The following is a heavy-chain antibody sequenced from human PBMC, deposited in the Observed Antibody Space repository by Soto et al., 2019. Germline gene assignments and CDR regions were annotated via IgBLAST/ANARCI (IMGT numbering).Heavy chain of an antibody. V-gene: IGHV3-30-3*01. Sequence: QVQLVESGGGVVQPGRSLRLSCAASGFTFSSYAMHWVRQAPGKGLEWVAVISYDGSNKYYADSVKGRFTISRDNSKNTLYLQMNSLRAEDTAVYYCARDEGRDGYDLVLNYCGQGTLVTVSS. D-gene: IGHD5-12*01. CDR1: GFTFSSYA. CDR2: ISYDGSNK. J-gene: IGHJ4*02. CDR3: ARDEGRDGYDLVLNY.